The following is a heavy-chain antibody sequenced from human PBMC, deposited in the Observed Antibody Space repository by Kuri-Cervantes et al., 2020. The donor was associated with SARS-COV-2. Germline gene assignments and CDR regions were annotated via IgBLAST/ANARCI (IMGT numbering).Heavy chain of an antibody. CDR1: GGSFSGYY. CDR2: INHSGST. D-gene: IGHD4/OR15-4a*01. CDR3: ARDPNANHNNWFDP. J-gene: IGHJ5*02. Sequence: GSLRLSCAVYGGSFSGYYWSWIRQPPGKGLEWIEEINHSGSTNYNPSLKSRVTISVDTSKNQFSLKLSSVTAADTAVYYCARDPNANHNNWFDPWGQGTLVTVSS. V-gene: IGHV4-34*01.